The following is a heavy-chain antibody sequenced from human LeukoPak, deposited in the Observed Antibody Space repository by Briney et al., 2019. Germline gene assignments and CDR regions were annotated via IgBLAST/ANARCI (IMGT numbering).Heavy chain of an antibody. CDR1: GFTFSYYY. V-gene: IGHV3-71*01. CDR3: ARDLGYCTNGVCHTRFDY. Sequence: GGSLRLSCAASGFTFSYYYMSGVRQAPGKGLEWVGFIRNKANGGTTEWTTSVKGRFTISRDDSKSITYLQMNSLRAEDTAVYYCARDLGYCTNGVCHTRFDYWGQGTLVAVSS. D-gene: IGHD2-8*01. J-gene: IGHJ4*02. CDR2: IRNKANGGTT.